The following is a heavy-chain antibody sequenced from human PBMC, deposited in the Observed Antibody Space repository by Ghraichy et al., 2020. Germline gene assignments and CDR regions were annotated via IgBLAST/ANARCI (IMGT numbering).Heavy chain of an antibody. V-gene: IGHV1-69*06. J-gene: IGHJ3*02. D-gene: IGHD6-19*01. CDR2: IIPIFGTA. Sequence: SVKVSCKASGGTFSSYAISWVRQAPGQGLEWMGGIIPIFGTANYAQKFQGRVTITADKSTSTAYMELSSLRSEDTAVYYCARDWYSSGWYTREAFDIWGQGTMVTVSS. CDR3: ARDWYSSGWYTREAFDI. CDR1: GGTFSSYA.